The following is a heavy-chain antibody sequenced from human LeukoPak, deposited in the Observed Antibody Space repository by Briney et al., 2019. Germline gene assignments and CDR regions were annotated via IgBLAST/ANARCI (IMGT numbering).Heavy chain of an antibody. D-gene: IGHD4-17*01. J-gene: IGHJ6*03. Sequence: ASVKVSCKASGYTFTSYGISWVRQAPGQGLEWMGWISPYNGNTNYAQKLQGRVTMTTDTSTSTAYMELRSLRSDDTAVYYCAREGTVTNYYYYYYMDVWGKGTTVTVSS. CDR1: GYTFTSYG. V-gene: IGHV1-18*01. CDR3: AREGTVTNYYYYYYMDV. CDR2: ISPYNGNT.